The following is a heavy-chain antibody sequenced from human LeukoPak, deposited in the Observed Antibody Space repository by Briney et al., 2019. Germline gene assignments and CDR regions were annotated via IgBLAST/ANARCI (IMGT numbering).Heavy chain of an antibody. V-gene: IGHV3-74*01. Sequence: GRSLRLSCAASGFTFSSYWMHWVRQAPGKGLVWVSRIDSDGLVTNYADSVKGRFTISRDNAKNTLYLQMNSLRAEDTAVYYCARAYTEYSSSELVDYWGQGTLVTVSS. J-gene: IGHJ4*02. CDR1: GFTFSSYW. CDR2: IDSDGLVT. CDR3: ARAYTEYSSSELVDY. D-gene: IGHD6-6*01.